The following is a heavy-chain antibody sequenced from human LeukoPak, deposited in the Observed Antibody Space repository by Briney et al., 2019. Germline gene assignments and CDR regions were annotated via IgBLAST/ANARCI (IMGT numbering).Heavy chain of an antibody. D-gene: IGHD6-13*01. CDR3: AKAPYSSSWFNYFDY. CDR1: GFTFSSYA. CDR2: ISGSGGST. Sequence: PGGSLRLSCAASGFTFSSYAMSWVRQAPGKWLEWVSAISGSGGSTYYADSVKGRFTISRDNSKNTLYLQMNSLRAEDTAVYYCAKAPYSSSWFNYFDYWGQGTLVTVSS. J-gene: IGHJ4*02. V-gene: IGHV3-23*01.